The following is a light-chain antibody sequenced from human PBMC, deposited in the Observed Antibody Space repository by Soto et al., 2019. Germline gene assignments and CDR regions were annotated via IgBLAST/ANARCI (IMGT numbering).Light chain of an antibody. CDR2: AAS. Sequence: IQMTQSPSSLSASVGDRVTITCRASQRIDNYLNWYHQKPGKAPKLLIYAASNLQSWVPSRFSGSGSGTDFTLTISNLQPEDFATYYCQQTYSTPFTFGPGTKEDIK. J-gene: IGKJ3*01. CDR3: QQTYSTPFT. CDR1: QRIDNY. V-gene: IGKV1-39*01.